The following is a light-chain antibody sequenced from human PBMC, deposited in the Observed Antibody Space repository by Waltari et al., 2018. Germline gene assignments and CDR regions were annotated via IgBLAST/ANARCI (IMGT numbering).Light chain of an antibody. CDR3: QSYDTTTHWV. J-gene: IGLJ3*02. CDR2: EDN. Sequence: NFMLTQPHSVSESPGKTVIISCTRSSGSIASNFVQWYQQRPGSAPTTVIFEDNERPSWVPDRFSGSIDSSSNSASLTISGLRTEDEADYYCQSYDTTTHWVFGGGTKLTVL. CDR1: SGSIASNF. V-gene: IGLV6-57*03.